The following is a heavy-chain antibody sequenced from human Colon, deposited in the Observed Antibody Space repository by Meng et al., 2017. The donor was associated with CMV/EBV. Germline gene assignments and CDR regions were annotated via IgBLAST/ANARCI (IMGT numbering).Heavy chain of an antibody. CDR1: GYTFTGYW. J-gene: IGHJ4*02. CDR3: TREGFDY. V-gene: IGHV1-2*06. Sequence: QVQLVQSGVAVKKPGTSVNLSCKASGYTFTGYWMHGVRQAPGQGLEWMGRIKPSTGDTNYAQNFQGRVTVTRDTSISTVYMEVNSLTSDDTAVYYCTREGFDYWGQGALVTVSS. CDR2: IKPSTGDT.